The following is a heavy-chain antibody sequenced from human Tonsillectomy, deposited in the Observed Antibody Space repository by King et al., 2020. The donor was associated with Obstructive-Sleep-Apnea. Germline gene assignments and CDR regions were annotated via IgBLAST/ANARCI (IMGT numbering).Heavy chain of an antibody. J-gene: IGHJ6*02. V-gene: IGHV3-23*04. D-gene: IGHD3-3*01. CDR1: GLTFSSYA. Sequence: VQLVESGGGLVQPGGSLRLSCAASGLTFSSYAMSWVRQAPGKGLEWVSGISGSGGSTNYADSVKGRFTFSRDNSKNTLYLQMNSLRAEDTAVYYLAKESGDFGVVINYYYYYAMDVWGQGTTVIVSS. CDR2: ISGSGGST. CDR3: AKESGDFGVVINYYYYYAMDV.